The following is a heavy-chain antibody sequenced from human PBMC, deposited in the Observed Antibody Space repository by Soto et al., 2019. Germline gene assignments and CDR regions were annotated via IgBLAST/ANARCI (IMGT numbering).Heavy chain of an antibody. CDR3: ARDLYGSGSYHSRWLDP. V-gene: IGHV4-59*01. CDR1: GGSISSYY. D-gene: IGHD3-10*01. CDR2: IYYSGST. J-gene: IGHJ5*02. Sequence: SETLSLTCTVSGGSISSYYWSWIRQPPGKGLEWIGYIYYSGSTNYNPSLKSRVTISVDTSKNQFSLKLSSVTAADTAVYYCARDLYGSGSYHSRWLDPWGQGTLVTVSS.